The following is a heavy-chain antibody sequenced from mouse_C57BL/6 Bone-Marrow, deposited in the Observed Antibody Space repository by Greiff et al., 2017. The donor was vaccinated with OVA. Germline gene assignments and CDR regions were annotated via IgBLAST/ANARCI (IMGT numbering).Heavy chain of an antibody. CDR3: AREEDGNYEAWFAY. V-gene: IGHV1-59*01. Sequence: VQLQQPGAELVRPGTSVKLSCKASGYTFTSYWMHWVKQRPGQGLEWIGVIAPSDSYTNYNQKFKGKATLTVDTSSSTAYMQLSSLTSEDSAVYYCAREEDGNYEAWFAYWGQGTLVTVSA. J-gene: IGHJ3*01. D-gene: IGHD2-1*01. CDR1: GYTFTSYW. CDR2: IAPSDSYT.